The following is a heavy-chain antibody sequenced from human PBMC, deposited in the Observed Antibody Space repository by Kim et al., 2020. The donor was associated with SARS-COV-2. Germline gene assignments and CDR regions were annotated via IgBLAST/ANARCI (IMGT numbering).Heavy chain of an antibody. D-gene: IGHD2-8*02. J-gene: IGHJ4*02. V-gene: IGHV4-61*03. CDR3: VQDLVGTEDY. CDR1: GASFSSGVGNYY. CDR2: IHHGITT. Sequence: ETLSLTCTVSGASFSSGVGNYYWNLIRKPPGKGLEWIGYIHHGITTSYNPSLKTRPTISVDTSKNHFSLNVTSATAAYTAIDYCVQDLVGTEDYWGQGIWVTVSS.